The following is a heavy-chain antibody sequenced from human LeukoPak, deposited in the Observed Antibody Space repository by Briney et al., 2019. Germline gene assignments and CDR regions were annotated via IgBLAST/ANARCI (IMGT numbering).Heavy chain of an antibody. V-gene: IGHV3-21*01. J-gene: IGHJ4*02. CDR3: ARDPGGMITFGGVIPHPFDY. Sequence: PGGSLRLSCAASGFTFSTYSMNWVRQAPGKGLEWVSSISSSSSYIYYADSVKGRFTISRDNAKNSLYLQMNSLRAGDTAVYYCARDPGGMITFGGVIPHPFDYWGQGTLVTVSS. CDR1: GFTFSTYS. D-gene: IGHD3-16*02. CDR2: ISSSSSYI.